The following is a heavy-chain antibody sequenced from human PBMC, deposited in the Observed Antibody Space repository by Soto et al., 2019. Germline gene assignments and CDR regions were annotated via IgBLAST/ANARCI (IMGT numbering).Heavy chain of an antibody. J-gene: IGHJ6*02. CDR3: ARLQGYCITTGCYGHYAMDV. CDR1: GGSFSGYY. D-gene: IGHD2-2*01. CDR2: INHSGST. Sequence: SETLSLTCAVYGGSFSGYYWSWIRQPPGKGLEWIGEINHSGSTNYNPSLKSRVTISVDTSKNQFSLKLSSVTAADTAVYYCARLQGYCITTGCYGHYAMDVWGQGTTVTV. V-gene: IGHV4-34*01.